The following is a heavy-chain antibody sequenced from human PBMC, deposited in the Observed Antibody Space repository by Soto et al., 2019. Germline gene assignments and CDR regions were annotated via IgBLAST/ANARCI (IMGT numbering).Heavy chain of an antibody. Sequence: EVQLLESGGGIVQSGGSLRLSCTASGFTFNSYAMTWVRQAPGKGLEWVAGISGNGRKTSYADSVKGRFSISRDNPKKTVVLDVTSLRAEDTAKYYCVKDLNYDFWSGYNYYALEIGGQGTTVTVTS. D-gene: IGHD3-3*01. J-gene: IGHJ6*02. CDR1: GFTFNSYA. CDR3: VKDLNYDFWSGYNYYALEI. CDR2: ISGNGRKT. V-gene: IGHV3-23*01.